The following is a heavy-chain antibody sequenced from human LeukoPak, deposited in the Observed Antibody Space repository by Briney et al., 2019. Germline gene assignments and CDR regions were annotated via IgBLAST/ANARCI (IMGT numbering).Heavy chain of an antibody. CDR3: ARGVWFDP. V-gene: IGHV4-4*02. CDR1: GGFYSNDY. CDR2: INHSGST. Sequence: SETLSLTCAVTGGFYSNDYWCSWVRQPPGKGLEWIGEINHSGSTNYNPSLKSRVTISVDTSKNQFSLKLSSVTAADTAVYYCARGVWFDPWGQGTLVTVSS. J-gene: IGHJ5*02.